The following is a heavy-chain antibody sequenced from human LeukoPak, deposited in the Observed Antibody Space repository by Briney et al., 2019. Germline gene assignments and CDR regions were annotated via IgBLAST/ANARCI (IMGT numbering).Heavy chain of an antibody. CDR1: GGSINSYH. CDR3: ARDHYDSSGYRIDY. Sequence: SETLSFTCTVSGGSINSYHWIWLRQSAGKGLEWIGRIYTSGSTNYNPSLKSRVSMSVDTSKNQFSLKLSSVTAADTAVYYCARDHYDSSGYRIDYWGQGTLVTVSS. V-gene: IGHV4-4*07. J-gene: IGHJ4*02. CDR2: IYTSGST. D-gene: IGHD3-22*01.